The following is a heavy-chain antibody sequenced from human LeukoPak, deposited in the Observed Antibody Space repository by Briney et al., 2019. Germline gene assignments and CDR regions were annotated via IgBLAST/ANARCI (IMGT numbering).Heavy chain of an antibody. D-gene: IGHD1-26*01. CDR1: GGSISSSSYY. CDR3: ARDQEGAIDY. Sequence: SETLSLTCTVSGGSISSSSYYWGWIRQPPGTGLEWIGSIYYSGSTYYNPSLKSRVTISVDTSKNQFSLKLSSVTAADTAVYYCARDQEGAIDYWGQGTLVTVSS. J-gene: IGHJ4*02. CDR2: IYYSGST. V-gene: IGHV4-39*07.